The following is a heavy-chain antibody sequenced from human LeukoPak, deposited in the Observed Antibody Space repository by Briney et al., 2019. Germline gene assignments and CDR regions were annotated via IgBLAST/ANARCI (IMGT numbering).Heavy chain of an antibody. D-gene: IGHD3-22*01. CDR3: ARENYYDSSGYYYPTPFDY. CDR1: GGTFSSYA. Sequence: SVKVSCKASGGTFSSYAISWVRQAPGQGLEWMGRIIPILGIANYAQKFRGRVTITADKSTSTAYMELSSLRSEDTAVYYCARENYYDSSGYYYPTPFDYWGQGTLVTVSS. CDR2: IIPILGIA. J-gene: IGHJ4*02. V-gene: IGHV1-69*04.